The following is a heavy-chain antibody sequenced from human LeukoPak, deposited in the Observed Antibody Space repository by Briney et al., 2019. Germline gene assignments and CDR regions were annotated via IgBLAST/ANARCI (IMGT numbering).Heavy chain of an antibody. D-gene: IGHD6-19*01. Sequence: GGSLRLSCVASGLTFSTYEMKWVRQAPGKGLEWLSYIAGDGSEMYYADSVKGRFTISRDNAKSSVYLQMNSLRAEDTAVYYCARRYSSGWPIDYWGQGALVTVSS. CDR1: GLTFSTYE. CDR3: ARRYSSGWPIDY. J-gene: IGHJ4*02. CDR2: IAGDGSEM. V-gene: IGHV3-48*03.